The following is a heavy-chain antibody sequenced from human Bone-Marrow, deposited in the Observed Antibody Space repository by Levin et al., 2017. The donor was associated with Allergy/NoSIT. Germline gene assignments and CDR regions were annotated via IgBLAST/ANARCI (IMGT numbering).Heavy chain of an antibody. Sequence: SQTLSLTCTVSGDSISNGGYYWAWIRQHPGKGLEWVGYIYYTESTYYNPSLQSRVSISLDTSTNQFSLNMTSVTVADTAIYYCARFTTVTYFDYWGRGTLVAVSS. J-gene: IGHJ4*02. D-gene: IGHD4-17*01. CDR3: ARFTTVTYFDY. CDR2: IYYTEST. CDR1: GDSISNGGYY. V-gene: IGHV4-31*02.